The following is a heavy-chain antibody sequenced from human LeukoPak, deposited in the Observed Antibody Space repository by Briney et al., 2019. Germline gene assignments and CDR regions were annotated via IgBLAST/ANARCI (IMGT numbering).Heavy chain of an antibody. D-gene: IGHD5-24*01. CDR2: ISHGGSYI. CDR1: GFSFSTYS. V-gene: IGHV3-21*01. CDR3: ARDHPAIS. Sequence: GSLRLSCAASGFSFSTYSMNWVRQAPGKGLEWVSCISHGGSYIYYADSVKGRFTISGDNDKNSLYLQMNCLRAEDTAVYYCARDHPAISWGQGTLVTVSS. J-gene: IGHJ5*02.